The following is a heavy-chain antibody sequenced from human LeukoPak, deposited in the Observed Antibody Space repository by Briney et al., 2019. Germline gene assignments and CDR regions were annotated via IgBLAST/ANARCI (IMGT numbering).Heavy chain of an antibody. Sequence: PGGSLRLSCAASGFTFSSYGMHWVRQAPGKGLEWVAVIWYDGSNKYYADSVKGRFTISRDNSKNTLYLQMNSLRAEDTAVYYCAREGIGIAAAGTLDYWGQGTLVTVSS. CDR1: GFTFSSYG. V-gene: IGHV3-33*01. D-gene: IGHD6-13*01. CDR2: IWYDGSNK. CDR3: AREGIGIAAAGTLDY. J-gene: IGHJ4*02.